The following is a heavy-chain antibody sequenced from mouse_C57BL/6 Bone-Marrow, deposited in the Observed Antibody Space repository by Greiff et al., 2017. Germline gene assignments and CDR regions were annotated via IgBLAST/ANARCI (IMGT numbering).Heavy chain of an antibody. CDR2: VNPGSGGT. D-gene: IGHD2-2*01. J-gene: IGHJ4*01. Sequence: QVQLQQSGAELVRPGTSVKVSCKASGYAFTNYLIEWVKQRPGQGLEWIGVVNPGSGGTNYNEKFQGKATLTAAKSSRTAYMQLSSLTSEDSAVYFCAREWLAYAMDYWGQGTSVTVSA. CDR1: GYAFTNYL. CDR3: AREWLAYAMDY. V-gene: IGHV1-54*01.